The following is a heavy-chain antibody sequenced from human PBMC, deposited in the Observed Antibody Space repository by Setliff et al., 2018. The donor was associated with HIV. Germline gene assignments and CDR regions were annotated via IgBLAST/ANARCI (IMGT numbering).Heavy chain of an antibody. Sequence: VKVSCKASGSTFTSYAINWVRQAPGQGREWMGGIIPIFITSNYAQRVQGRVTITADESTSTAYMELYNLRSEDTAMYYCTRGRGIIGALVYWGQGTLVTVSS. D-gene: IGHD2-21*01. CDR2: IIPIFITS. CDR3: TRGRGIIGALVY. V-gene: IGHV1-69*01. CDR1: GSTFTSYA. J-gene: IGHJ4*02.